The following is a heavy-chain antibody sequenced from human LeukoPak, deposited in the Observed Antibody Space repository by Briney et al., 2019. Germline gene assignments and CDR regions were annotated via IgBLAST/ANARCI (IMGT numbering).Heavy chain of an antibody. Sequence: GGSLRLSCAASGFTFSTYAMHWVRQAPGKGLEWVALISYDGSNQHYADSVKGRFTISRDNSKNTLYLQMNSLRIEDTAVYYCARDYLGWELLPNREGFDYWGQGTLVTVSS. CDR1: GFTFSTYA. CDR2: ISYDGSNQ. J-gene: IGHJ4*02. V-gene: IGHV3-30*04. CDR3: ARDYLGWELLPNREGFDY. D-gene: IGHD1-26*01.